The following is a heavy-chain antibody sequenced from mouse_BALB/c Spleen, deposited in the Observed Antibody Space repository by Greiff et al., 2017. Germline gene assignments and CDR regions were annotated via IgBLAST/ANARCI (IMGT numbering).Heavy chain of an antibody. V-gene: IGHV1S81*02. CDR2: IYPSNGGT. J-gene: IGHJ1*01. Sequence: QVQLQQPGAELVKPGASVKMSCKASGYTFTSYYMYWVKQRPGQGLEWIGGIYPSNGGTNFNEKFKSKATLTVDNSSSTAYMQRSSLTSEDSAVFYCTRDSYGYWYIDDWGEGTTVTVSS. CDR1: GYTFTSYY. CDR3: TRDSYGYWYIDD. D-gene: IGHD1-1*01.